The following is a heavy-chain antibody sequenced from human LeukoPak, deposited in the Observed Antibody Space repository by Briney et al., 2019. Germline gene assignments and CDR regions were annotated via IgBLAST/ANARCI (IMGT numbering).Heavy chain of an antibody. J-gene: IGHJ4*02. D-gene: IGHD3-22*01. CDR2: ISGSGGST. V-gene: IGHV3-23*01. CDR1: GFTFSAYA. CDR3: AKDPITMIVGGPEDY. Sequence: GGSLRLSCEASGFTFSAYAMTWVRQAPGKGLEWVSAISGSGGSTYYADSVKGRFTISRDNSKNTLYLQMNSLRAEDTAVYYCAKDPITMIVGGPEDYWGQGTLVTVSS.